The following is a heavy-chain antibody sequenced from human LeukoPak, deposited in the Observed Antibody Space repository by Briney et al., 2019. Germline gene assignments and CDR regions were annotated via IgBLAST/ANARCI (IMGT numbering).Heavy chain of an antibody. J-gene: IGHJ4*02. CDR1: GFTFSSYG. V-gene: IGHV3-33*01. D-gene: IGHD1-26*01. CDR2: IWYDGSNK. CDR3: ARDGELPADY. Sequence: GRTLRLSCAASGFTFSSYGMHWVRQAPGKGREWVAVIWYDGSNKYYADSVKGRFTISRDNSKNTLYLQTNSLRAEDTAVYYCARDGELPADYWGQGTLVTVSS.